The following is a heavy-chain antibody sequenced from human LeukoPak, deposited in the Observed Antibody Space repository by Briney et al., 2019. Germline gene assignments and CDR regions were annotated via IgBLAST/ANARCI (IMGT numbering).Heavy chain of an antibody. V-gene: IGHV3-23*01. D-gene: IGHD2-2*01. Sequence: GGSLRLSCAASGFTFSSYAMSWVRQAPGKGLEWVSAISGSGGSTYYADSVKGRFTISRDNSKNTLYLQMNSLRAEDTAVYYCAKLTSERVVPAATYYWSQGTLVTVSS. CDR3: AKLTSERVVPAATYY. CDR1: GFTFSSYA. J-gene: IGHJ4*02. CDR2: ISGSGGST.